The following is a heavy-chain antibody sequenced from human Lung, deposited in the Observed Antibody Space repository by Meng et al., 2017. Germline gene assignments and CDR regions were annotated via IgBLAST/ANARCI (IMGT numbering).Heavy chain of an antibody. CDR3: ARGPTTMAHDFDY. D-gene: IGHD4-11*01. CDR2: INHSGST. Sequence: QVQRRQWGAGPLKPSGTPSLTCVVSGGSFSDYYWSWIRQPPGKGLEWIGEINHSGSTNYNPSLESRATISVDTSQNNLSLKLSSVTAADSAVYYCARGPTTMAHDFDYWGQGTLVTVSS. CDR1: GGSFSDYY. J-gene: IGHJ4*02. V-gene: IGHV4-34*01.